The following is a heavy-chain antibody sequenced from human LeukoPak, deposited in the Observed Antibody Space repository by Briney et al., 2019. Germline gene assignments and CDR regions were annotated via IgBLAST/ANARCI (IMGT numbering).Heavy chain of an antibody. CDR2: IYYSGGT. CDR1: GGSISNYY. D-gene: IGHD2-2*01. CDR3: ARFCSSTSCYGFDP. J-gene: IGHJ5*02. V-gene: IGHV4-59*01. Sequence: KPSETLSLTCTVSGGSISNYYWSWIRQPPGKGLEWIGYIYYSGGTNYNPSLKSRVTISLDTSKNQFSLKLSSVTAADTAVCYCARFCSSTSCYGFDPWGQGTLVTVSS.